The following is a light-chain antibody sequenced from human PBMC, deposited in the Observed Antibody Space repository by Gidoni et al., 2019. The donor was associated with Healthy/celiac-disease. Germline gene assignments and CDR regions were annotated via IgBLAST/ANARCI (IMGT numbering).Light chain of an antibody. CDR1: QGISSY. CDR2: AAS. Sequence: RMTQSPSSLSASTGDRVTITCRASQGISSYLAWYQQKPGKAPKLLIYAASTLQSGVPSRFSGSGSGTDFTLTISCLQSEDFATYYCQQYYSYPLTFGGGTKVEIK. J-gene: IGKJ4*01. V-gene: IGKV1-8*01. CDR3: QQYYSYPLT.